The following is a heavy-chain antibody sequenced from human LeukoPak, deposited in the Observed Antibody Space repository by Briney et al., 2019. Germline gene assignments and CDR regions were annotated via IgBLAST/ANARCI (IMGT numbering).Heavy chain of an antibody. D-gene: IGHD1-7*01. J-gene: IGHJ3*02. CDR2: ISGGGGST. V-gene: IGHV3-23*01. CDR1: GFTFSGYA. Sequence: GGSLRLSCEASGFTFSGYAMSWVRQAPGKGLEWVSAISGGGGSTFYTDSVKGRFTISRDNSKNTLYLQMNSLRAEDTAVYDCAKGRNWYFAFDIWGQGTMVTVSS. CDR3: AKGRNWYFAFDI.